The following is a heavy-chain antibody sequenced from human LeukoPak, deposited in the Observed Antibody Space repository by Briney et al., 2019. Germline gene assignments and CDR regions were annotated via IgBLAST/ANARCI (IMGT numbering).Heavy chain of an antibody. CDR3: ARDRSYSGAFDI. J-gene: IGHJ3*02. CDR2: ISYDGSNK. D-gene: IGHD3-10*01. CDR1: GFTFSSYA. V-gene: IGHV3-30*04. Sequence: GGSLRLSCAASGFTFSSYAMHWVRQAPGKGLEWVAVISYDGSNKYYADSVKGRFTISRDNSKNTLYLQMNSLRAEDTAVYYCARDRSYSGAFDIWAKGQWSPSLQ.